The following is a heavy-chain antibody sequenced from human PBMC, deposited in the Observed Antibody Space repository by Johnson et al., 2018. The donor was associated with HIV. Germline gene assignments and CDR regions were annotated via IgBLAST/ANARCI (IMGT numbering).Heavy chain of an antibody. D-gene: IGHD4-17*01. Sequence: VQLVESGGGLVKPGRSLRLSCAASGFTFDDYAMHWVRQAPGKGLEWVSGISWNSGSIGYADSVKGRFTISRDNAKNSLYLQMNSLRAEDTALYYCAREGWYGDYVDAFDIWGQGTMVTVSS. CDR1: GFTFDDYA. V-gene: IGHV3-9*01. J-gene: IGHJ3*02. CDR3: AREGWYGDYVDAFDI. CDR2: ISWNSGSI.